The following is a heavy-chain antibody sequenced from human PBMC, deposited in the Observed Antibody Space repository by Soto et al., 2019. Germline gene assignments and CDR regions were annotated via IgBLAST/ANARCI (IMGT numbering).Heavy chain of an antibody. CDR2: IRSKANSYAT. V-gene: IGHV3-73*01. Sequence: GGSLRLSCAASGFTFSGSAMHWVRQASGKGLEWVGRIRSKANSYATAYAASVKGRFTISRDDSKNTAYLQMNSLKTEDTAVYYCRSVTTTVTPRQTQSDYWGQGT. J-gene: IGHJ4*02. D-gene: IGHD4-17*01. CDR1: GFTFSGSA. CDR3: RSVTTTVTPRQTQSDY.